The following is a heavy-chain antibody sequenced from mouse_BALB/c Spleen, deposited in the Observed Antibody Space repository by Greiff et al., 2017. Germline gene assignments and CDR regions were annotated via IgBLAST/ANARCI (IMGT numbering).Heavy chain of an antibody. CDR1: GYTFTSYW. D-gene: IGHD2-3*01. CDR3: TKGYSWFAY. CDR2: IYPGSCST. Sequence: LQQPGSELVRPGASVKLSCKASGYTFTSYWMHWVKQRPGQGLEWIGNIYPGSCSTNYDEKFKSKATLTVDTSSSTAYMQLSSLTSEDSAVYYYTKGYSWFAYWGQGTLVTVSA. V-gene: IGHV1S22*01. J-gene: IGHJ3*01.